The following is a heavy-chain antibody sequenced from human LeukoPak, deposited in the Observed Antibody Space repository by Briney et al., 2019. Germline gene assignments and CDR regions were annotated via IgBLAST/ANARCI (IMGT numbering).Heavy chain of an antibody. Sequence: PGGSLRLSCAASGFTFSSYDIHWVRQVTGKGLEWVSAIGIAGDTYYLDSVKGRFTISRENAKNSLYLQMNSLRVRDTAVYYCARGQLVRAGYFDLWGRGTLVTVSS. V-gene: IGHV3-13*01. CDR2: IGIAGDT. J-gene: IGHJ2*01. D-gene: IGHD3-10*01. CDR3: ARGQLVRAGYFDL. CDR1: GFTFSSYD.